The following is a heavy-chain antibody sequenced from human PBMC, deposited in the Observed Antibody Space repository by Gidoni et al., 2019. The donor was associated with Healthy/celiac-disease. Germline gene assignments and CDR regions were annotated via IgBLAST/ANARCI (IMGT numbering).Heavy chain of an antibody. CDR3: ARAGSGYSSGWYPNYYYYYGMDV. D-gene: IGHD6-19*01. CDR2: INHSGST. J-gene: IGHJ6*02. CDR1: GGSFSGYY. Sequence: QVQLQQWGAGLLKPSETLSLTCAVYGGSFSGYYWSWIRQPPGKGLEWIGEINHSGSTNYNPSLKSRVTISVDTSKNQFSLKLSSVTAADTAVYYCARAGSGYSSGWYPNYYYYYGMDVWGQGTTVTVSS. V-gene: IGHV4-34*01.